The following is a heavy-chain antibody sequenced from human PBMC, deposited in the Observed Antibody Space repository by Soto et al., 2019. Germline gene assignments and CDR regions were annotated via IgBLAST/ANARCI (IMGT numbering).Heavy chain of an antibody. Sequence: GFPRLSCAASGFTFSKAWMNCVRQAPGKWLEWVGRIKSKTDGGTTDYAAPVKGRFTISRDDSKNTLYLQMNSLKTEDTAVYYCTTLPTYYDFWSGYQPGIVDYWGQGTLVTVS. D-gene: IGHD3-3*01. J-gene: IGHJ4*02. CDR2: IKSKTDGGTT. CDR3: TTLPTYYDFWSGYQPGIVDY. V-gene: IGHV3-15*07. CDR1: GFTFSKAW.